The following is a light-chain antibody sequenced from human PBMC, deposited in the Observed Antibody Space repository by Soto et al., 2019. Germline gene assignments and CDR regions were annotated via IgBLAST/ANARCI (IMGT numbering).Light chain of an antibody. CDR2: DTS. CDR1: QSVSSN. V-gene: IGKV3-15*01. Sequence: EMVLTQSPGTLSLSPGERATLSCRDRQSVSSNYLLWYQHKPGQTPRLLIYDTSARATGVPARFSGSRSGPEFTLTINSLQSEDFAIYYCQRYNNWPLTFGGGTKVDIK. CDR3: QRYNNWPLT. J-gene: IGKJ4*01.